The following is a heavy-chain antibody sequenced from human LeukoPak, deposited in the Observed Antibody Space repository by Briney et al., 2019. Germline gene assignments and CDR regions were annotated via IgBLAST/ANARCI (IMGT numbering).Heavy chain of an antibody. CDR3: ASGIAVARYYYYYYYMDV. D-gene: IGHD6-19*01. V-gene: IGHV4-39*07. CDR1: GGSIRSTSYY. CDR2: ISYSGST. J-gene: IGHJ6*03. Sequence: SETLSLTCTVSGGSIRSTSYYWGWIRQPPGKGLEWIGSISYSGSTFYKSSLKSRVTISVDTSKNQFSVKLSSVTAADTAVYYCASGIAVARYYYYYYYMDVWGKGTTVTVSS.